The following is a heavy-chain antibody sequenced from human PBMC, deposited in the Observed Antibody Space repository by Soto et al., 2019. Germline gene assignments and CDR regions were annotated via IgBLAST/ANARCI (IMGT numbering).Heavy chain of an antibody. V-gene: IGHV3-23*01. CDR1: GFTFSSYA. Sequence: PGGSLRLSCAASGFTFSSYAMSWVRQAPGKGLEWVSAISASGGSTYYAGSVKGRFTISRDNSRNTLYLQMNSLRAEDTAVYYCAAQDCSCGSCYDYGMDVWGQGTTVTVSS. CDR3: AAQDCSCGSCYDYGMDV. J-gene: IGHJ6*02. D-gene: IGHD2-15*01. CDR2: ISASGGST.